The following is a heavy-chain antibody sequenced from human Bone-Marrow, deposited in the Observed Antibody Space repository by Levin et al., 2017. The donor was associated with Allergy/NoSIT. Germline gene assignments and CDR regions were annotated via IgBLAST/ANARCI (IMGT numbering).Heavy chain of an antibody. V-gene: IGHV3-23*01. Sequence: ETLSLTCAASGFTFSSYAMSWVRQAPGKGLEWVSAISGSGGSTYYADSVKGRFTISRDNSKNTLYLQMNSLRAEDTAVYYCAKDGVVPAARGYYFDYWGQGTLVTVSS. CDR1: GFTFSSYA. J-gene: IGHJ4*02. CDR3: AKDGVVPAARGYYFDY. D-gene: IGHD2-2*01. CDR2: ISGSGGST.